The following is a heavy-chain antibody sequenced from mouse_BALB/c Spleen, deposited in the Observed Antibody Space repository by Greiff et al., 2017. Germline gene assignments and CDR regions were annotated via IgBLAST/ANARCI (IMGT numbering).Heavy chain of an antibody. CDR1: GFTFSSFG. Sequence: EVHLVESGGGLVQPGGSRKLSCAASGFTFSSFGMHWVRQAPEKGLEWVAYISSGSSTIYYADTVKGRFTISRDNPKNTLFLQMTSLRSEDTAMYYCARSPRTAMDYWGQGTSVTVSS. J-gene: IGHJ4*01. V-gene: IGHV5-17*02. CDR2: ISSGSSTI. CDR3: ARSPRTAMDY.